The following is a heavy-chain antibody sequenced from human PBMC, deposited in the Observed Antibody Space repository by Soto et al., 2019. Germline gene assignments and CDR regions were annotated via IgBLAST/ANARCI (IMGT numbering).Heavy chain of an antibody. V-gene: IGHV1-46*01. J-gene: IGHJ3*02. CDR1: GYTFTSYY. CDR3: ARDLGYYDSSGYYYVPGI. CDR2: INPSGGST. D-gene: IGHD3-22*01. Sequence: ASVKVSCKASGYTFTSYYMHWVRQAPGQGLEWMGIINPSGGSTSYAQKFQGRVTMTRDTSTSTVYMELSSLRSEDTAVYYCARDLGYYDSSGYYYVPGIWGQGTMVTVSS.